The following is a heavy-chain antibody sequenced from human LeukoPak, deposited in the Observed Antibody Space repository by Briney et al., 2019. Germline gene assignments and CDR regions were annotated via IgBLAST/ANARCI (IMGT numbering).Heavy chain of an antibody. CDR1: GGSISSGGYY. J-gene: IGHJ4*02. V-gene: IGHV4-61*02. D-gene: IGHD3-10*01. CDR3: ARDQTYSGSGIYTYFDY. Sequence: SGTLSLTCAVSGGSISSGGYYWSWIRQPAGKGLEYLGRIHSSGSTNYNPSLTSRVTISRDTSKNHYSLKLSSVTATDTAVYYCARDQTYSGSGIYTYFDYWGQGILVTVSS. CDR2: IHSSGST.